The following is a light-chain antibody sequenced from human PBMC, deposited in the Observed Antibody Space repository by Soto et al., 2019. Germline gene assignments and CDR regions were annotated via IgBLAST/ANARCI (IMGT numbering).Light chain of an antibody. CDR1: SSNSGAGYD. V-gene: IGLV1-40*01. CDR3: QSYDSSLSAWV. J-gene: IGLJ3*02. CDR2: GNT. Sequence: QSVLSQPPSVSGAPGQRVTMSCTASSSNSGAGYDVHWYQQLPGTAPKLLIYGNTNRPSGVPDRFSGSKSGTSASLAITGLQAEDEADYYCQSYDSSLSAWVFGGGTKLTVL.